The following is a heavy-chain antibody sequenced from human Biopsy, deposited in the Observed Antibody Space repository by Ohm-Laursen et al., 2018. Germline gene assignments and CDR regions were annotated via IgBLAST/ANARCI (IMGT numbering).Heavy chain of an antibody. CDR3: ARDETGSSVFGPYYYGMDV. Sequence: ASVKVSCKVSGYSFTKYYINWVRQAPGQGLEWMGFINPTGGTTSYAEKFQGRVTLTRDTSTGTVYLELNSLIYEDTALYYCARDETGSSVFGPYYYGMDVWGQGTTVTVSS. CDR1: GYSFTKYY. J-gene: IGHJ6*02. D-gene: IGHD3-9*01. V-gene: IGHV1-46*01. CDR2: INPTGGTT.